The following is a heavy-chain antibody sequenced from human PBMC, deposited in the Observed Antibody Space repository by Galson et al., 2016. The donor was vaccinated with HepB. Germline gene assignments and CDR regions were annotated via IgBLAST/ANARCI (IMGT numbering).Heavy chain of an antibody. J-gene: IGHJ4*02. V-gene: IGHV4-4*02. CDR3: VANGYYSLEY. CDR2: IYHTGST. CDR1: GGSISSTNW. D-gene: IGHD3-22*01. Sequence: SETLSLTCAVSGGSISSTNWWSWVRQPPGKGLEWIGEIYHTGSTNYNPSLKSRVTIPVDKSKNQFSLALSSVTAADTAVYYCVANGYYSLEYWGQGTLVSVSS.